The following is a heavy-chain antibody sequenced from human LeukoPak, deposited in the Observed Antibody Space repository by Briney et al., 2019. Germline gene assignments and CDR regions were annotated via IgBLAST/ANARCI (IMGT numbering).Heavy chain of an antibody. CDR3: ARLYYDSSAYFPDY. CDR1: GGSISSYY. Sequence: SETLSLTCTVSGGSISSYYWSWIRQPPGKGLEWIGYIYYSGSTNYNPSLKSRVAISVDTSKNQFSLKLSSVTAADTAMYYCARLYYDSSAYFPDYWGQGTLVTVSS. V-gene: IGHV4-59*08. D-gene: IGHD3-22*01. CDR2: IYYSGST. J-gene: IGHJ4*02.